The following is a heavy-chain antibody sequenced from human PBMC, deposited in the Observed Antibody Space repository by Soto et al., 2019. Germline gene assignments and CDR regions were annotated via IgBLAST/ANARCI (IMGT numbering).Heavy chain of an antibody. CDR2: IYSGGST. CDR1: GFTVSSNY. J-gene: IGHJ4*02. V-gene: IGHV3-66*01. Sequence: EVQLVESGGGLVQPGGSLRLSCAASGFTVSSNYMSWVRKAPGKGLEWVSVIYSGGSTYYADSVKGRFTISRDNSKNTLYLQMNSLRAEDTAVYYCARDPTLDSSGYSDKGYWGQGTLVTVSS. CDR3: ARDPTLDSSGYSDKGY. D-gene: IGHD3-22*01.